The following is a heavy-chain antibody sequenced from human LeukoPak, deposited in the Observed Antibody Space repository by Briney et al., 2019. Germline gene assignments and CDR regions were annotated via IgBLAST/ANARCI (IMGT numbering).Heavy chain of an antibody. CDR1: GFTFSSYA. J-gene: IGHJ4*02. Sequence: GGSLRLSCAASGFTFSSYAMHWVRQAPGKGLEWVAVISYDGSNKYYADSVKGRFTISRDNSKNTLYLQMNSLRAEDTAVFYCGGGAAAGTWGDYWGQGTLVTVSS. CDR3: GGGAAAGTWGDY. CDR2: ISYDGSNK. D-gene: IGHD6-13*01. V-gene: IGHV3-30-3*01.